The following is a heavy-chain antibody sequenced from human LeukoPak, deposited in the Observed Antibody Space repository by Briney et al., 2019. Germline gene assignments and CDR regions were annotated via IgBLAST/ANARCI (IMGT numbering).Heavy chain of an antibody. D-gene: IGHD6-13*01. Sequence: GASVKVSCKASGGAFSSYAISWVRQAPGQGLEWMGGIIPIFGTANYAQKFQGRVTITADESTSTAYMELSSLRSEDTAVYYCASRIAAAGIDYWGQGTLVTVPS. J-gene: IGHJ4*02. CDR2: IIPIFGTA. CDR3: ASRIAAAGIDY. V-gene: IGHV1-69*13. CDR1: GGAFSSYA.